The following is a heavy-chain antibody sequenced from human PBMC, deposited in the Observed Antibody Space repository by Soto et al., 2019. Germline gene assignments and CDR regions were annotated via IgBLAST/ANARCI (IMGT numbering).Heavy chain of an antibody. CDR1: VDSVSSNSAA. CDR2: TYYRSKWYN. Sequence: PSQTLSLTCAISVDSVSSNSAAWNWIRQSPSSGLEWLGRTYYRSKWYNDYAVSVKSRITINPDTSKNQFSLQLNSVTPEDTAVYYCAREFGALALSNWFDPWGQGTLVTVSS. V-gene: IGHV6-1*01. D-gene: IGHD3-10*01. J-gene: IGHJ5*02. CDR3: AREFGALALSNWFDP.